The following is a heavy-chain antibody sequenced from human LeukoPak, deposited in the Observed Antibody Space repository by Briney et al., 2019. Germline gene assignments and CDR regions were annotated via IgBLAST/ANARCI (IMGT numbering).Heavy chain of an antibody. V-gene: IGHV4-59*01. Sequence: SETLSLTCALSGGSISSYYWSWIRQPPGKGLEWIGYIYYSGSTNYNPSLKSRVSISVDTSKNQFSLKLRFVTAADTAVYYCAREDYGSGSHDVFDVWGQGTMVTVSS. CDR2: IYYSGST. J-gene: IGHJ3*01. D-gene: IGHD3-10*01. CDR1: GGSISSYY. CDR3: AREDYGSGSHDVFDV.